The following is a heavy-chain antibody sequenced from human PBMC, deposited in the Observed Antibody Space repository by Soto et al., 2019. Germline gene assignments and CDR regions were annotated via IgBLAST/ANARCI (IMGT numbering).Heavy chain of an antibody. CDR3: IKATPLFLFDY. J-gene: IGHJ4*02. D-gene: IGHD2-15*01. CDR1: GGSISSSSYY. CDR2: IYYSGST. Sequence: LTCTVSGGSISSSSYYWGWIRQPPGKGLEWIGSIYYSGSTYYNPSLKSRVTISVDTSKNQFSLKLSSVTAADTAVYYCIKATPLFLFDYWGQGTLVTVSS. V-gene: IGHV4-39*01.